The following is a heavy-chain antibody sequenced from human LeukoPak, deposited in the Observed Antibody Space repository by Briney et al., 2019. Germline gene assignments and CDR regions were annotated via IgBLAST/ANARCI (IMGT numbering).Heavy chain of an antibody. CDR2: INHSGST. Sequence: PSETLSLTCAVYGGSFSGYYWSWIRQPPGKGLEWIGEINHSGSTNYNTSLKSRVTISVDTSKNQFSLKLSSVTAADTAVYYCARGLRYFDWLLSTKKQNWFDPWGQGTLVTVSS. CDR1: GGSFSGYY. J-gene: IGHJ5*02. D-gene: IGHD3-9*01. V-gene: IGHV4-34*01. CDR3: ARGLRYFDWLLSTKKQNWFDP.